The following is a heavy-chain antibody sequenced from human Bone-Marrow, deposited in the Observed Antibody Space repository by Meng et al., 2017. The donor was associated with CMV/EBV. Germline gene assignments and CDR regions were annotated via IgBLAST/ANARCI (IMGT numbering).Heavy chain of an antibody. CDR1: GFTFSSYE. D-gene: IGHD4-17*01. CDR3: ASGDYPFGAFDY. V-gene: IGHV3-48*03. J-gene: IGHJ4*02. CDR2: ISSSGSTI. Sequence: GGSLRLSCTASGFTFSSYEMNWVRQAPGKGLEWVSYISSSGSTINYADSVKGRFTISRDNAKNSLYRQMNSLRAEDTAVYYCASGDYPFGAFDYWGQGTLVAVSS.